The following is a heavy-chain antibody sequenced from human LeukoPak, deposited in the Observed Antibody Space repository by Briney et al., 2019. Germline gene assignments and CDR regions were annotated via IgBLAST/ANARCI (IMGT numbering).Heavy chain of an antibody. J-gene: IGHJ4*02. Sequence: GGSLRLSCVASGFTFSDSGMNWVRQAPGMGLEWVSYIGPRSSTIHYADSVKGRFTIFRDNAKSSLFLQMNSLRDEDTAVYYCATNRKIYGSAGQYPDYCGQGTRVTVSS. CDR3: ATNRKIYGSAGQYPDY. V-gene: IGHV3-48*02. CDR1: GFTFSDSG. CDR2: IGPRSSTI. D-gene: IGHD2-15*01.